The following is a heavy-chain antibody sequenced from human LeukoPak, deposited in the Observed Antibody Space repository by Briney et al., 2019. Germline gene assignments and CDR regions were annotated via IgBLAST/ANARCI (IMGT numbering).Heavy chain of an antibody. D-gene: IGHD1-26*01. CDR2: IYYSGST. V-gene: IGHV4-59*01. CDR3: ARDLPYHRLPGGIGWFDP. Sequence: SETLSLTCTVSGGSISSYYWSWIRQPPGKGLEWIGYIYYSGSTNYNPSLKSRVTISVDTSKNQFSLKLSSVTVADTAVYYCARDLPYHRLPGGIGWFDPWGQGTLVTVSS. J-gene: IGHJ5*02. CDR1: GGSISSYY.